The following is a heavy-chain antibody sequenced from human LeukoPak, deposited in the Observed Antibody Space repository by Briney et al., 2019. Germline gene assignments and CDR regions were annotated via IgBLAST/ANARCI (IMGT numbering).Heavy chain of an antibody. V-gene: IGHV4-59*01. Sequence: SETLSLICSVSDDSISIYYWSWIRQPPGKGLEWIGYIDHTGSTNYNPSLKSRVIISVDTSKNQFSLRLSSVTAADTAVYYCARVTGYMIEDYFDYWGQGTLVTVSS. CDR3: ARVTGYMIEDYFDY. D-gene: IGHD3-22*01. CDR1: DDSISIYY. CDR2: IDHTGST. J-gene: IGHJ4*02.